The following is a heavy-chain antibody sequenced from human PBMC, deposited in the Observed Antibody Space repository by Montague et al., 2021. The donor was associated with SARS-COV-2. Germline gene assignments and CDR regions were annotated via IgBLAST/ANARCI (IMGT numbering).Heavy chain of an antibody. CDR1: GFTLSSYG. D-gene: IGHD3-16*01. J-gene: IGHJ6*02. Sequence: SLRLSCAASGFTLSSYGMKWVRQAPGKGLEWISYISYTGTTTYYADSVTGRFIISRDDAKNSPSLQMTSLRADDTAIYYCARVKKGGLYSYYGMDVWGQGTSVTVS. CDR3: ARVKKGGLYSYYGMDV. CDR2: ISYTGTTT. V-gene: IGHV3-48*03.